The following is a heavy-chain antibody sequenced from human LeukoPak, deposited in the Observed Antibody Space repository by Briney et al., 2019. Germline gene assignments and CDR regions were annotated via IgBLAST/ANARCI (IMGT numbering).Heavy chain of an antibody. CDR3: ARGSGMGSITIFGVVISRANFFDY. D-gene: IGHD3-3*01. Sequence: SETLSLTCAVYGGSFRGYYWSWIRHPPGKGREWIGEINHSGSTNYNPSLKSRVTISIDTSKNQFKVKLSSATAADTAVYYFARGSGMGSITIFGVVISRANFFDYWGQGTLVTVSS. CDR1: GGSFRGYY. CDR2: INHSGST. J-gene: IGHJ4*02. V-gene: IGHV4-34*01.